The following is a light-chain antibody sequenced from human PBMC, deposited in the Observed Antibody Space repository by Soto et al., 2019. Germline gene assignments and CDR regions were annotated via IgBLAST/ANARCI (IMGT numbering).Light chain of an antibody. CDR2: DAS. V-gene: IGKV3-11*01. CDR3: QQRSDWPPAWT. J-gene: IGKJ1*01. CDR1: QSVSSE. Sequence: EIVMTQSPGTLSVSPGERATLSCRASQSVSSELAWYQQKPGQAPRLLIYDASNRATGIPARFSGSGSGTDFTLTISSLEPEDFAVYYCQQRSDWPPAWTFGQGTKVDIK.